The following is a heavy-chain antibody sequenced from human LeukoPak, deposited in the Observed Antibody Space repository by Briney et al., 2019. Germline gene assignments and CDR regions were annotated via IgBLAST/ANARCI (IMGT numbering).Heavy chain of an antibody. J-gene: IGHJ5*02. Sequence: SETLSLTCTVSVGSISSSIYYCGWIRQPPGKGLEWIGSMSYIVSTYYNPPLKSRSTISVETSNNHFSRNLSSVTAEDTAVYYCARRVGGFGESASNWFDPWGQGTLVTVSS. V-gene: IGHV4-39*02. CDR1: VGSISSSIYY. CDR3: ARRVGGFGESASNWFDP. D-gene: IGHD3-10*01. CDR2: MSYIVST.